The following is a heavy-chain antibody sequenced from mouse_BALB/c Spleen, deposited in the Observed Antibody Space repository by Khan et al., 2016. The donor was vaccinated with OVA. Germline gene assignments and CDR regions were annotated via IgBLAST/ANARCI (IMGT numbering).Heavy chain of an antibody. CDR1: GYSITSDYA. D-gene: IGHD1-1*01. CDR2: ISYSGNT. J-gene: IGHJ2*01. Sequence: EVQLQESGPGLVKPSQSLSLTCTVTGYSITSDYAWNWIRQFPGNNLEWMGYISYSGNTKYNPSLKSSISILRDTAVNQFCRQLNSVTIEDTTTYYCASINGGDFDYWGQGTTLTVSS. V-gene: IGHV3-2*02. CDR3: ASINGGDFDY.